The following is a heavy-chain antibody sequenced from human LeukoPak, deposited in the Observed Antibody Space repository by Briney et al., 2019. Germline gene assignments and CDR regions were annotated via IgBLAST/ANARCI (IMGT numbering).Heavy chain of an antibody. D-gene: IGHD1-1*01. J-gene: IGHJ4*02. CDR1: GGSISSYY. Sequence: PSEGLSLTCTVSGGSISSYYWSWIRQPPGKGLEWIGYIYYSGRIKYNPSLKSRVTISVDTSKNQFSLKLSSVTAADTAVYYCARHSTASGYWNYFDYWGQGTLVSVSS. V-gene: IGHV4-59*08. CDR3: ARHSTASGYWNYFDY. CDR2: IYYSGRI.